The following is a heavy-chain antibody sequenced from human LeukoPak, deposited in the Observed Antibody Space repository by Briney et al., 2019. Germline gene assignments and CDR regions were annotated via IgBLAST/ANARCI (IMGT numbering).Heavy chain of an antibody. CDR1: GGSISSYY. CDR3: ARALYGSGSYDLFDP. Sequence: PSETLSLTCTVSGGSISSYYWSWIRQPAGKGLDWIGRIYTSGSTNYNPSPKSRATMPVDTSKNQFSLNLSSVTAADTAVYYCARALYGSGSYDLFDPWGQGTLVTVSS. J-gene: IGHJ5*02. D-gene: IGHD3-10*01. CDR2: IYTSGST. V-gene: IGHV4-4*07.